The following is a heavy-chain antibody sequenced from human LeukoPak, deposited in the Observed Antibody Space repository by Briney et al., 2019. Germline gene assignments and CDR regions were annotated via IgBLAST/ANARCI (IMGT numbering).Heavy chain of an antibody. CDR1: GFTFSSYS. D-gene: IGHD6-19*01. V-gene: IGHV3-48*02. CDR2: ISTGSTTI. CDR3: AGRYSSGYNWFDP. J-gene: IGHJ5*02. Sequence: GGSLRRSCAASGFTFSSYSMNWVRQAPGKGLEWVSYISTGSTTIYYADSVKGRFTISRDNARNSLYLQMNSLRDEDTAVYYCAGRYSSGYNWFDPWGQGTLVTVSS.